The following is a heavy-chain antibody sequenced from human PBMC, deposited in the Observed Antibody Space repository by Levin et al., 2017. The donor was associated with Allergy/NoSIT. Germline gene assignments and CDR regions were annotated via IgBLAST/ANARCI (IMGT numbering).Heavy chain of an antibody. CDR1: GFQFSLYG. D-gene: IGHD2-15*01. V-gene: IGHV3-30*18. CDR3: AKRGYCSGNTCQSHDAIDV. CDR2: IVFDGNDQ. Sequence: GESLKISCAASGFQFSLYGMHWVRQAPGKGLEWVALIVFDGNDQYYADSVKGRFTISRDNSKNTLYPQMSSLRENDTAIYYCAKRGYCSGNTCQSHDAIDVWGQGTLVIVSS. J-gene: IGHJ3*01.